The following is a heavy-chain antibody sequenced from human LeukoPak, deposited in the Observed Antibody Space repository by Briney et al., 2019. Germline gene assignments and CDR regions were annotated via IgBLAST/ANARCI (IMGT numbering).Heavy chain of an antibody. J-gene: IGHJ4*02. CDR2: MNPNSGNT. D-gene: IGHD3-22*01. Sequence: ASVKVSCKASGYTFTSYDINWVRQATRQGLEWMGWMNPNSGNTGYAQKFQGRVTMTRNTSISTAYMELSSLRSEDTAVYYCARGGYDSSGYYGYYFDYWGQGTLVTVSS. CDR1: GYTFTSYD. CDR3: ARGGYDSSGYYGYYFDY. V-gene: IGHV1-8*01.